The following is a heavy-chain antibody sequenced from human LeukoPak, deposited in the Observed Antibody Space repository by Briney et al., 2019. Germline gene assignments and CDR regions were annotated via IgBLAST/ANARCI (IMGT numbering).Heavy chain of an antibody. J-gene: IGHJ4*02. D-gene: IGHD6-6*01. CDR2: IYYSGST. Sequence: ASETLSLTCTVSGGSISSGGYYWSWIRQHPGKGLEWIGYIYYSGSTYYNPSLKSRVTISVDTSKNQFSLKLSSVTAADTAVYYCARVPAKYSSSGFESWGQGTLATVSS. V-gene: IGHV4-31*03. CDR1: GGSISSGGYY. CDR3: ARVPAKYSSSGFES.